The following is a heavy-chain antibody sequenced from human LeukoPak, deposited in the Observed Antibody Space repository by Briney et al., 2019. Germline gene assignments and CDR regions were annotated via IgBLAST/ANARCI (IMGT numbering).Heavy chain of an antibody. D-gene: IGHD1-14*01. CDR2: MYQSGAT. V-gene: IGHV4-59*12. CDR3: ARGWTGGDFEY. CDR1: GGSISSYY. Sequence: SETLSLTCTVSGGSISSYYWSWIRQPPGKGLEWIGYMYQSGATYYSPSLKSRVAISPDTSKNQFSLRLTSVTAADTAVYFCARGWTGGDFEYWGQGILVTVSS. J-gene: IGHJ1*01.